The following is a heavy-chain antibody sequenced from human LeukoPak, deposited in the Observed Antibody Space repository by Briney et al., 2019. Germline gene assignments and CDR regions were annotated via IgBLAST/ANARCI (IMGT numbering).Heavy chain of an antibody. J-gene: IGHJ4*02. CDR1: GYSFTSYW. CDR3: ARRRGDYVFHY. Sequence: GESLKISCQGSGYSFTSYWIGWVRQMPGKGLEWMGIIYPDDSDTTYSPSFQGQVTISADKSISTVPLQWSCLKASDSYMYYWARRRGDYVFHYWGQGTLVTVSS. CDR2: IYPDDSDT. V-gene: IGHV5-51*01. D-gene: IGHD4-17*01.